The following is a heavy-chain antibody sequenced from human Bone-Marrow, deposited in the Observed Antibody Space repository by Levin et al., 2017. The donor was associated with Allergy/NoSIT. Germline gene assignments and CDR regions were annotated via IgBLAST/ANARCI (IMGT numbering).Heavy chain of an antibody. Sequence: SQTLSLTCTVSGGSISTYYWSWIRQSPGKGLEYLGSIYYSGSTNYNPSLKSRLTISVDTSKNKFSLNLSSVSAADTAVYYCARNHYYASGTYYNVYFDPWGQGTLVTVS. CDR3: ARNHYYASGTYYNVYFDP. CDR2: IYYSGST. CDR1: GGSISTYY. D-gene: IGHD3-10*01. J-gene: IGHJ5*02. V-gene: IGHV4-59*01.